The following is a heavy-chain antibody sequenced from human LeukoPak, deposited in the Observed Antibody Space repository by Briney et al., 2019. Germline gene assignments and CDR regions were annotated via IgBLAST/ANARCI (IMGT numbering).Heavy chain of an antibody. Sequence: SETLSLTCAVYGGSFSGYYWNWIRQPPGKGLEWIGYIYYSGSTNYNPSLESRVTISVDTSKNQFSLKLSSVTAADTAVYYCARGHGGQYYYDSSGYHPFDYWGQGTLVTVSS. CDR3: ARGHGGQYYYDSSGYHPFDY. CDR2: IYYSGST. CDR1: GGSFSGYY. D-gene: IGHD3-22*01. J-gene: IGHJ4*02. V-gene: IGHV4-59*01.